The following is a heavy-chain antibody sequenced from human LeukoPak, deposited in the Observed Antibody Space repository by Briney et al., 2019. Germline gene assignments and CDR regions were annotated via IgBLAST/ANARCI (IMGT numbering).Heavy chain of an antibody. CDR2: ISYDGSNK. D-gene: IGHD3-9*01. J-gene: IGHJ4*02. CDR1: GFTFSSYG. Sequence: GGSLRLSCAASGFTFSSYGMHWVRQAPGKGLEWVAVISYDGSNKYYADSVKGRFTISRDNAKNSLYLQMNSLRAEDTAVYYCARDCLYYDISGPRFDYWGQGTLVTVSS. V-gene: IGHV3-30*03. CDR3: ARDCLYYDISGPRFDY.